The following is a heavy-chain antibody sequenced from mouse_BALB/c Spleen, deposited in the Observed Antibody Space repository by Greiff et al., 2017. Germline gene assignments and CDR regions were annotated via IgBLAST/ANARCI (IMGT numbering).Heavy chain of an antibody. CDR1: GFTFSSYA. Sequence: EVQGVESGGGLVKPGGSLKLSCAASGFTFSSYAMSWVRQTPEKRLEWVASISSGGSTYYPDSVKGRFTISRDNARNILYLQMSSLRSEDTAMYYCARGRASFAYWGQGTLVTVSA. CDR2: ISSGGST. CDR3: ARGRASFAY. J-gene: IGHJ3*01. V-gene: IGHV5-6-5*01.